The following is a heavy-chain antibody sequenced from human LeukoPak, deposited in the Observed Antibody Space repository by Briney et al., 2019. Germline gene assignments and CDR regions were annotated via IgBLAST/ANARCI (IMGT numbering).Heavy chain of an antibody. Sequence: QAGGSLRLSCAASGFTFSSYEVNWVRQAPGKGLEWVSYISSSGSTIYYADSVKGRFTISRDNAKNSLYLQMNSLRAEDTAVYYCARGADYFDYWGQGTLVTVSS. V-gene: IGHV3-48*03. J-gene: IGHJ4*02. D-gene: IGHD3-16*01. CDR3: ARGADYFDY. CDR2: ISSSGSTI. CDR1: GFTFSSYE.